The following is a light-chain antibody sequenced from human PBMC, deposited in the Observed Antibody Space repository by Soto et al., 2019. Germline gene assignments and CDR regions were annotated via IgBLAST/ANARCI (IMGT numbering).Light chain of an antibody. Sequence: QSALTQPASVSGSPGQSITISCTGTSSDIGGYNYVSWYQHHPGKAPKLMIYECNNRPSGVSNRFSGSKSGNTASLTISGLQTEDEADYYCSSYRSSSTLYVFGAGTKVTVL. J-gene: IGLJ1*01. CDR3: SSYRSSSTLYV. V-gene: IGLV2-14*01. CDR1: SSDIGGYNY. CDR2: ECN.